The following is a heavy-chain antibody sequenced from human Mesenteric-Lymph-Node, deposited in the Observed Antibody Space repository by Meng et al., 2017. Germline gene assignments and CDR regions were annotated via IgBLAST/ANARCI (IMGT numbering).Heavy chain of an antibody. J-gene: IGHJ2*01. CDR2: IIHGGSP. Sequence: VDLHESGPRMVEPSQTLALTGTVAVGSLSGAYWNWIRQPPGKGLEWIGEIIHGGSPSYKPSLKSRFTISIDTSKNQFSLKLSSVTAADTAVYYCARGQKGYFDLWGRGTLVTVSS. V-gene: IGHV4-34*09. CDR3: ARGQKGYFDL. CDR1: VGSLSGAY.